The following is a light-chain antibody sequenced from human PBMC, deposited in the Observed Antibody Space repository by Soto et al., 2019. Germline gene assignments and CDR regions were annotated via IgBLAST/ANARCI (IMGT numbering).Light chain of an antibody. V-gene: IGKV1-5*03. CDR3: QQYRSYWT. CDR1: QSIDSW. J-gene: IGKJ1*01. Sequence: DIQMTQSPSTLSASVGDRVTITCRASQSIDSWLAWYQQKPGKAPKLLIYKASSLESGVPSRFSGSGTGTEFTLTSIRLQPDDFATYYCQQYRSYWTFGQGTKVEIK. CDR2: KAS.